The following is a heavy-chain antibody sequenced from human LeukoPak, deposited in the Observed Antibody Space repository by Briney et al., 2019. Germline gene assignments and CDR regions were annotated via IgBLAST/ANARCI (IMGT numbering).Heavy chain of an antibody. CDR2: IYYSGST. J-gene: IGHJ4*02. CDR3: ASGGGKWPETTPFDY. D-gene: IGHD1-1*01. Sequence: SETLSLTCTVSGGSISSYYWSWIRQPPGKGLEWIGYIYYSGSTNYNPSLKSRVTISVDTSRNQFSLKLSSVTAADTAVYYCASGGGKWPETTPFDYWGRGTLVTVSS. V-gene: IGHV4-59*08. CDR1: GGSISSYY.